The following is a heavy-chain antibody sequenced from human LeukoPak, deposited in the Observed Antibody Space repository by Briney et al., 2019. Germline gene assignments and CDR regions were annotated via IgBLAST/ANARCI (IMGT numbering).Heavy chain of an antibody. J-gene: IGHJ4*02. CDR2: IYTSGST. Sequence: PSETLSLTCTVSGGSISSGSYYWSWIRQPAGKGLEWIVRIYTSGSTNYNPSLKSRVTISVYTPKNQFSLKLSSVTAADTAVYYCASSIAAFFDYWGQGTLVTVSS. V-gene: IGHV4-61*02. CDR1: GGSISSGSYY. CDR3: ASSIAAFFDY. D-gene: IGHD6-6*01.